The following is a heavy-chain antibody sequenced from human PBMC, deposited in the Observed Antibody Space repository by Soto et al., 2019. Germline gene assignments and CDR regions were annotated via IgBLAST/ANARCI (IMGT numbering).Heavy chain of an antibody. J-gene: IGHJ4*02. D-gene: IGHD1-26*01. CDR2: IKSKTDGGTT. CDR3: TREGA. CDR1: GFTFVNAW. Sequence: ESGGGLVKPGGSRRLSCVTSGFTFVNAWMNWARQAPGKGLEWVGRIKSKTDGGTTDYAALVKGRFTISRDDSKNTVYLQMNGLKAEDTAVYYCTREGAWGQGTLVTVSS. V-gene: IGHV3-15*01.